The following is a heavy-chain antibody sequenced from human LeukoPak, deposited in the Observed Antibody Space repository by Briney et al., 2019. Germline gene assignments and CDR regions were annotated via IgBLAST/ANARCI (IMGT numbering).Heavy chain of an antibody. CDR3: ARVPRDGYNSFDY. Sequence: TPSETLSLTCAVSGGSISSGGYSWSWIRQPPGKGLEWIGYIYHSGSTYYNPSLKSRVTISVDRSKNQFSLKLSSVTAADTAVYYCARVPRDGYNSFDYWGQGTLVTVSS. D-gene: IGHD5-24*01. J-gene: IGHJ4*02. CDR2: IYHSGST. CDR1: GGSISSGGYS. V-gene: IGHV4-30-2*01.